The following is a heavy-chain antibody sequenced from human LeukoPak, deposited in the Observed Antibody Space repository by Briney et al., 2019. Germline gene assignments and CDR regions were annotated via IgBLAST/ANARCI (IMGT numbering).Heavy chain of an antibody. D-gene: IGHD3-9*01. Sequence: ASVKVSCKASGYTFTGYYMHWVRQAPGQGLEWMGWINPNSGGTNYAQKFQGWVTMTRDTSISTAYMELSRLRSDDAAVYYCAGDRSTDILGYGMDVWGKGTTVTVSS. CDR1: GYTFTGYY. J-gene: IGHJ6*04. CDR2: INPNSGGT. V-gene: IGHV1-2*04. CDR3: AGDRSTDILGYGMDV.